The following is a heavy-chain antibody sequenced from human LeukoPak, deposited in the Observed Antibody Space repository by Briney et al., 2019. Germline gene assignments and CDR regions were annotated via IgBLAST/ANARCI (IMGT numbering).Heavy chain of an antibody. Sequence: SETLSLTCTVSGGSISSRGYYWSWIRQHPGKGLEWIGYIYYSGSTYYNPSLKSRVTISVDTSKNQFSLKLSSVTAADTAVYYCARNTKYCGGELCYYGMDVWGQGTTVTVSS. CDR3: ARNTKYCGGELCYYGMDV. CDR2: IYYSGST. CDR1: GGSISSRGYY. D-gene: IGHD2-21*01. J-gene: IGHJ6*02. V-gene: IGHV4-31*03.